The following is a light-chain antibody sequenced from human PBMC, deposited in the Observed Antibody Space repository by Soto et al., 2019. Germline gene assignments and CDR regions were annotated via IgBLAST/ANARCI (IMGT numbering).Light chain of an antibody. Sequence: DIQMTQSPSTLSGSVGDRVTITCRASQSISSWVAWYQQKPGKPPKLLIYDASSLESGVPSRFSGSGSGTDFTLTISSLQPEDFATYYCQQSYSTPRTFGQGTKVDIK. CDR3: QQSYSTPRT. CDR2: DAS. J-gene: IGKJ1*01. V-gene: IGKV1-39*01. CDR1: QSISSW.